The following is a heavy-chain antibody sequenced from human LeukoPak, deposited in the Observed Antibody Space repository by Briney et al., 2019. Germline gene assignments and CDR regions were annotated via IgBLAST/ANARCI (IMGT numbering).Heavy chain of an antibody. D-gene: IGHD3-22*01. CDR2: INPIFGTA. CDR1: GGTFSSYA. CDR3: AREAPRGYYYDSSGFAFDI. V-gene: IGHV1-69*05. J-gene: IGHJ3*02. Sequence: ASVKVSCKASGGTFSSYAISWVRQAPGQGLEWMGGINPIFGTANYAQKVQGRVTITTDESTSTAYMELSSLRSEDTAVYYCAREAPRGYYYDSSGFAFDIWGQGTMVTVSS.